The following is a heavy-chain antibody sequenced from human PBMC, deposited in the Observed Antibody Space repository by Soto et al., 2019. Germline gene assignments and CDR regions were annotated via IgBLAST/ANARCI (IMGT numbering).Heavy chain of an antibody. CDR3: AREIFGVVPAARHYYYGMDV. CDR1: GFTFSSYG. D-gene: IGHD2-2*01. V-gene: IGHV3-33*01. J-gene: IGHJ6*02. Sequence: GESLKISCAASGFTFSSYGMHWVRQAPGKGLEWVAVIWYDGSNKYYADSVKGRFTISRDNSKNTLYLQMNSLRAEDTAVYYCAREIFGVVPAARHYYYGMDVWGQGTTVTVSS. CDR2: IWYDGSNK.